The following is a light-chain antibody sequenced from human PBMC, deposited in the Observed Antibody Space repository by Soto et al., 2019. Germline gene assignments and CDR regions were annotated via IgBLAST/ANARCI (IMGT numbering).Light chain of an antibody. J-gene: IGKJ1*01. CDR3: QQYGSSTRT. Sequence: EIVLTQSPGTLSLSPGERATLSCRASQSVSSSYLAWYQQKPGQAPRLLIYGASSRATGIPDRFSGSGSGTDFNLTISRLETEDFAVYECQQYGSSTRTFGQGTKVDIK. CDR2: GAS. CDR1: QSVSSSY. V-gene: IGKV3-20*01.